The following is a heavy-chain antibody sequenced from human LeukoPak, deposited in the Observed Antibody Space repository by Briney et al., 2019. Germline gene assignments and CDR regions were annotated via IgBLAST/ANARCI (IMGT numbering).Heavy chain of an antibody. D-gene: IGHD3-10*02. Sequence: GGSLRLSCVASGFTFSSYWTTWVRQAPGKGLEWVANIKTDGSQIYYVDSVKGRFTISRDNAKNSLYLQMNSLRAEDTAVYYCAELGITMIGGVWGKGTTVTISS. J-gene: IGHJ6*04. CDR3: AELGITMIGGV. CDR2: IKTDGSQI. V-gene: IGHV3-7*01. CDR1: GFTFSSYW.